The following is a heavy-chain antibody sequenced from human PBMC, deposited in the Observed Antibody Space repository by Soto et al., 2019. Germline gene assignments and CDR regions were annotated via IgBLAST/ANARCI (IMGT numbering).Heavy chain of an antibody. D-gene: IGHD2-2*01. J-gene: IGHJ4*02. V-gene: IGHV3-74*03. CDR1: GFTFSSYW. CDR2: INSDGSST. Sequence: EVQLVESGGGLVQPGGSLRLSCAASGFTFSSYWMHWVRQAPGKGLVWVSRINSDGSSTTYADSVKGRFTISRDNAKNTLYRQMNSLRAEDTAVYYCARLETCSSTSCYSVFDYWAREPWSPSPQ. CDR3: ARLETCSSTSCYSVFDY.